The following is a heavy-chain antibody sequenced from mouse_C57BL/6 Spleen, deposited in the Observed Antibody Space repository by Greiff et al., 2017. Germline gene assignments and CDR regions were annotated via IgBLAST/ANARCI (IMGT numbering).Heavy chain of an antibody. CDR3: ARDPSDYDGAMDY. Sequence: VQLQQSGPGLVKPSQSLSLTCSVTGYSITSGYYWNWIRQFPGNKLEWMGYISYDGSNNYNPSLKNRISITRDTSKNQFFLKLNSVTTEDTATYYCARDPSDYDGAMDYWGQGTSVTVSS. CDR2: ISYDGSN. CDR1: GYSITSGYY. V-gene: IGHV3-6*01. D-gene: IGHD2-4*01. J-gene: IGHJ4*01.